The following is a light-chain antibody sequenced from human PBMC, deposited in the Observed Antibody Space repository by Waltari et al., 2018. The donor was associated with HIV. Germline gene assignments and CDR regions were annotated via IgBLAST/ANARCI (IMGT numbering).Light chain of an antibody. V-gene: IGKV1-27*01. J-gene: IGKJ1*01. Sequence: DIRMTQSPSSLSTFVGDRVTITCRATHDIGNSLTWYQQRPGQATKLPTYITSTVQTGVPMRFSGSGSGTVFAHSISSLQPEDVGTYFCQKYNSAPHTFGQGTKVEI. CDR3: QKYNSAPHT. CDR2: ITS. CDR1: HDIGNS.